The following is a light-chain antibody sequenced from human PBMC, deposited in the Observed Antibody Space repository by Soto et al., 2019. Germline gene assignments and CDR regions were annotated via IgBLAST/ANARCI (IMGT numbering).Light chain of an antibody. Sequence: GDRVTITCRASQSIGSWLAWYQQKPGKAPNLLIYKASSLESGLPSRFSGSGSGTEFTVTISSLQPEDFATYYCQQFNSYPWTFGQGTKVEIK. J-gene: IGKJ1*01. CDR3: QQFNSYPWT. CDR2: KAS. CDR1: QSIGSW. V-gene: IGKV1-5*03.